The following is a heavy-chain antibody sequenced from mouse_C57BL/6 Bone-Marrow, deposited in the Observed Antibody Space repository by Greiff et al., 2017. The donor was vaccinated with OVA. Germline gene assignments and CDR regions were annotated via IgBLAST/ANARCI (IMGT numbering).Heavy chain of an antibody. CDR3: ARLNYYGSSPSDY. CDR2: INPGSGGT. Sequence: VQLQQSGAELVRPGTSVKVSCKASGYAFTNYLIEWVKQRPGQGLEWIGVINPGSGGTNYNEKFKGKATLTADKSSSTAYMQLSSLTSEDSAVHFCARLNYYGSSPSDYWGQGTTLTVSS. V-gene: IGHV1-54*01. D-gene: IGHD1-1*01. J-gene: IGHJ2*01. CDR1: GYAFTNYL.